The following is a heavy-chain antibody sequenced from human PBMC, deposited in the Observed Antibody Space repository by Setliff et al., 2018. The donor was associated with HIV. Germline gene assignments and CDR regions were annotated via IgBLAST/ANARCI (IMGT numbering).Heavy chain of an antibody. CDR1: GGPISRYY. Sequence: SETLSLTCTVSGGPISRYYWSWIRQPPGKGLEWMGYVFYTGFAAYNPSLKSRLTISVDTSKSQFSLTLTSVTAADTAVYYCARQMTIPGVAVTPVDYWGQGALVTVSS. V-gene: IGHV4-59*08. CDR3: ARQMTIPGVAVTPVDY. CDR2: VFYTGFA. D-gene: IGHD3-3*01. J-gene: IGHJ4*02.